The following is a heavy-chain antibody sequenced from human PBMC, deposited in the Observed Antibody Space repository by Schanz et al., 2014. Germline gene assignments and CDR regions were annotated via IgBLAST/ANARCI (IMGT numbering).Heavy chain of an antibody. CDR1: GFTLSTYW. CDR2: IKQDGSEK. Sequence: VQLVESGGGVVQPGRSLRLSCAASGFTLSTYWMTWVRQAPGKGLEWVANIKQDGSEKYYVDSVKGRFTISRDNAENSLYLQMSSLRAEDTAVYYCASSSYRLLSYYYAMDVWGQGTTVTVSS. CDR3: ASSSYRLLSYYYAMDV. D-gene: IGHD1-26*01. J-gene: IGHJ6*02. V-gene: IGHV3-7*03.